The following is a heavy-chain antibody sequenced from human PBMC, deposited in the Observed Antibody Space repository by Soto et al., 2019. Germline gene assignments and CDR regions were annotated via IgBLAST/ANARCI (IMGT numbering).Heavy chain of an antibody. J-gene: IGHJ5*02. Sequence: ASVKVSCKASGYTFTSYDINWVRQATGQGLEWMGWMNPNSGNTGYAQKFQGRVTMTRNTSISTAYMELSSLRSEDTAVYYCARPSRSLGYCSSTSCYFWFDPWGQGTLVTVSS. D-gene: IGHD2-2*01. CDR3: ARPSRSLGYCSSTSCYFWFDP. V-gene: IGHV1-8*01. CDR1: GYTFTSYD. CDR2: MNPNSGNT.